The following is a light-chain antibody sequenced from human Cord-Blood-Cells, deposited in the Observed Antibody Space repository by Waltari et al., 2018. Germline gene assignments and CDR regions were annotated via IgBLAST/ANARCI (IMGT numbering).Light chain of an antibody. CDR3: QQRSNWPPYT. V-gene: IGKV3-11*01. CDR1: QSVSSY. J-gene: IGKJ2*01. Sequence: EIVLTQSPATLSLSPGERATLSCRASQSVSSYLAWYQQKPGQAPRLLIYDASNRATCIPARCSGSGSGTDFTLTISSLEPEDFAVYYCQQRSNWPPYTFGQGTKLEIK. CDR2: DAS.